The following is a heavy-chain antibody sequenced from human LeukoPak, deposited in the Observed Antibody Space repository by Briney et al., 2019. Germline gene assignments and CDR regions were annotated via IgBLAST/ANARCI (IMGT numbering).Heavy chain of an antibody. J-gene: IGHJ3*02. V-gene: IGHV3-53*01. CDR2: IYSGGST. CDR1: GFTVSSNY. Sequence: GGSLRLSCAASGFTVSSNYMSWVRQAPGKGLEWVSAIYSGGSTYYADSVKGRFTISRDNAKNSLYLQMNSLRAEDTAVYYCARALRFLEWLPGDPDAFDIWGQGTMVTVSS. CDR3: ARALRFLEWLPGDPDAFDI. D-gene: IGHD3-3*01.